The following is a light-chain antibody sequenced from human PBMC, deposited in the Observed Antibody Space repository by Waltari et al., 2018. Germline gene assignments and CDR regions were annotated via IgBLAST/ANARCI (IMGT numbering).Light chain of an antibody. CDR3: CSYAGSSTWV. V-gene: IGLV2-23*02. Sequence: QSALIQPASVSGSPGQSITISCTGTSSDVGSFKLVSWYQQHPGKAPKVMIYEVNKRPSGVSNRCSGSKSGNTASLTISGLQAEDEADYYCCSYAGSSTWVFGGGTELTVL. J-gene: IGLJ3*02. CDR1: SSDVGSFKL. CDR2: EVN.